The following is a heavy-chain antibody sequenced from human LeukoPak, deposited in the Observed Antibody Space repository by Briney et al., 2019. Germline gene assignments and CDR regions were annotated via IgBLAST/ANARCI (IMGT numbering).Heavy chain of an antibody. Sequence: GGSLRLSCAASGFTVSSNYMSWVRQAPGKGLEWVSVIYSGGSTYYADSVKGRFTISRDNSKNTLYLQMNSLRAEDTAVYYCARGYYDSSGYYPYYFDYWGQGTLVTVSS. CDR3: ARGYYDSSGYYPYYFDY. CDR2: IYSGGST. V-gene: IGHV3-53*01. CDR1: GFTVSSNY. D-gene: IGHD3-22*01. J-gene: IGHJ4*02.